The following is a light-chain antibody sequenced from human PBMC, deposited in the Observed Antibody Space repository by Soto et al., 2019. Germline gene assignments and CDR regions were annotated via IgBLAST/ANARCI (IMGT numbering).Light chain of an antibody. Sequence: DIQMTQSPSTLSASVGDRVTITCRASQSISSWLAWYQQKPGKAPKLLIYDASSLESGVPSRFSGSGSGTEFNLPISSLQPDDFATYYCQQYNSYVTFGQGTKVEIK. V-gene: IGKV1-5*01. CDR3: QQYNSYVT. J-gene: IGKJ1*01. CDR2: DAS. CDR1: QSISSW.